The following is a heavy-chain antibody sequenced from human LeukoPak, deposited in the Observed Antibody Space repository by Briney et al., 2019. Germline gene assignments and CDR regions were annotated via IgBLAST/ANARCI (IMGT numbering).Heavy chain of an antibody. CDR1: GGSISSGDYC. J-gene: IGHJ6*03. D-gene: IGHD1-26*01. V-gene: IGHV4-30-4*08. Sequence: SETLSLTCTVSGGSISSGDYCWSWIRQPPGKGLEWIGYIYYSGSTYYNPSLKSRVTISVDTSKNQFSLKLSSVTAADTAVYYCANGIVGAPDYYMDVWGKGTTVTVSS. CDR2: IYYSGST. CDR3: ANGIVGAPDYYMDV.